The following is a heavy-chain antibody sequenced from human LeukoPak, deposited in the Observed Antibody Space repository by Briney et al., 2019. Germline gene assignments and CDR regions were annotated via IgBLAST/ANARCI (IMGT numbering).Heavy chain of an antibody. V-gene: IGHV4-39*07. Sequence: SETLSLTCTVSGGSISSSSYYWAWIRQPPGKGLEWIGSIHYSGSTYYNPSLQSRVTISIDTSKNQFSLKLSSVTAADTAVYYCARVLATNLYYYYYYMDVWGKGTTVTVSS. CDR1: GGSISSSSYY. CDR2: IHYSGST. D-gene: IGHD3-3*02. CDR3: ARVLATNLYYYYYYMDV. J-gene: IGHJ6*03.